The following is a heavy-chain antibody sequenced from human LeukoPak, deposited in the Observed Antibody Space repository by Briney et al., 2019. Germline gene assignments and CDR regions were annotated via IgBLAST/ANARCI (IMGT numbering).Heavy chain of an antibody. D-gene: IGHD3-22*01. Sequence: GGSLRLSCAASGFSFTNYGMSWVRQAPGKGLEWVSAITASGDGTYYADSVQGRFTISRDNSKNTLSLQMNSLRAEDTAVYYCAKDYYYDSSDAFDIWGQGTMVTVSS. V-gene: IGHV3-23*01. CDR1: GFSFTNYG. CDR3: AKDYYYDSSDAFDI. J-gene: IGHJ3*02. CDR2: ITASGDGT.